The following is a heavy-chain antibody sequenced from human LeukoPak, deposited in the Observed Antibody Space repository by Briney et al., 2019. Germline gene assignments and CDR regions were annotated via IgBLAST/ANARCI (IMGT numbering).Heavy chain of an antibody. D-gene: IGHD6-19*01. Sequence: SETLSLTCGVSGGSISNTNWWSWVRQPPGQGLEWIGEISLTGLTHYNPSLESRVTVSLDKSKNQFSLKVTSVTAADTAVYYCASSGWYRGYWGQGTLVTVSS. CDR1: GGSISNTNW. CDR2: ISLTGLT. V-gene: IGHV4-4*02. J-gene: IGHJ4*02. CDR3: ASSGWYRGY.